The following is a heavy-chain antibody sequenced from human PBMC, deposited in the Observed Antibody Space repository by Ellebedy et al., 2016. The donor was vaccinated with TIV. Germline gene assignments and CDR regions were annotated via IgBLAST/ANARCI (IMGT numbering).Heavy chain of an antibody. D-gene: IGHD3-22*01. CDR1: GFTFSSYW. CDR3: ARDRPITMIVVDPPSFDY. Sequence: GGSLRLSXAASGFTFSSYWMSWVRQAPGKGLEWVANIKQDGSEKYYVDSVKGRFTISRDNAKNSLYLQMNSLRDEDTAVYYCARDRPITMIVVDPPSFDYWGQGTLVTVSS. CDR2: IKQDGSEK. J-gene: IGHJ4*02. V-gene: IGHV3-7*01.